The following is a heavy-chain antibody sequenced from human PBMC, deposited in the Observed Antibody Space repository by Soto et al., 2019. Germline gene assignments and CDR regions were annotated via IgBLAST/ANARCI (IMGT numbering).Heavy chain of an antibody. V-gene: IGHV3-49*04. CDR3: TPHTHYYDRSSSGYYFDY. D-gene: IGHD3-22*01. CDR2: IRSKAYGGTT. CDR1: GFTFGDYA. J-gene: IGHJ4*02. Sequence: GGSLRLSCTASGFTFGDYAMSWVRQAPGKGLEWVGFIRSKAYGGTTEYAASVKGRFTISRDDSKSIAYLQMNSLKTEDTAVYYCTPHTHYYDRSSSGYYFDYWGQGTLVTVSS.